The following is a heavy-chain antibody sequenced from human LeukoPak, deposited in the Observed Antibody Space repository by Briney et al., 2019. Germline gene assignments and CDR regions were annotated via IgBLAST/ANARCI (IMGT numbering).Heavy chain of an antibody. D-gene: IGHD4-17*01. CDR3: ASLAYGDYVGY. CDR1: GFTISSYS. V-gene: IGHV3-48*01. J-gene: IGHJ4*02. CDR2: ISSSSSTI. Sequence: SGGSLRLSCAASGFTISSYSMNWVRQAPGKGLEWVSYISSSSSTIYYADSVKGRFTISRDNAKNSLYLQMNSLRAEDTAVYYCASLAYGDYVGYWGQGTLVTVSS.